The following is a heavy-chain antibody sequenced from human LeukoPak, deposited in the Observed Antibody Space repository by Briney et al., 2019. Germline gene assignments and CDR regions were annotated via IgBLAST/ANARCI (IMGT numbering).Heavy chain of an antibody. CDR1: GYTFTSYG. D-gene: IGHD3-10*01. Sequence: VASVKVSCKASGYTFTSYGISWVRQAPGQGLEWMGWISAYNGNTNYAQKLQGRVTMTTDTPTSTAYMELRSLRSDDTAVYYCARARAHFFTMVRGMDWFDPWGQGTLVTVSS. J-gene: IGHJ5*02. V-gene: IGHV1-18*01. CDR3: ARARAHFFTMVRGMDWFDP. CDR2: ISAYNGNT.